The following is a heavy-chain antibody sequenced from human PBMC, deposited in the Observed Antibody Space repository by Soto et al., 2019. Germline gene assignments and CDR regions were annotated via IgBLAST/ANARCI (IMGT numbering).Heavy chain of an antibody. Sequence: SETLSLTCAVSGYSITSGYYWGWVRQTPGKGLEFIGSIKNSGGTYYNPSLTSRVTISLDMSKNQFSLKLSSVTAADTAVYYCARLDLGRPFDYWGQGTLVTVSS. J-gene: IGHJ4*02. CDR2: IKNSGGT. V-gene: IGHV4-38-2*01. CDR3: ARLDLGRPFDY. D-gene: IGHD3-3*01. CDR1: GYSITSGYY.